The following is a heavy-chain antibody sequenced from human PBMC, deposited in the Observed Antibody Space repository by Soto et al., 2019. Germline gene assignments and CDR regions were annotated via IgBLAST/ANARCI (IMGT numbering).Heavy chain of an antibody. CDR2: IYYSGST. Sequence: SETLSLTCTVSGGSVSSGSYYWSWIRQPPGKGLEWIGYIYYSGSTNYNPSLKSRVTISVDTSKNQFSLKLSSVTAADTAVYYCARVVPAAILFDYWGQGTLVTAPQ. CDR1: GGSVSSGSYY. V-gene: IGHV4-61*01. CDR3: ARVVPAAILFDY. J-gene: IGHJ4*02. D-gene: IGHD2-2*01.